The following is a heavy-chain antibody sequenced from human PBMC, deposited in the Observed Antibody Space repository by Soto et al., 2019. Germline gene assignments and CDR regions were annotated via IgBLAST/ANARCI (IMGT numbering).Heavy chain of an antibody. V-gene: IGHV3-23*01. J-gene: IGHJ4*02. Sequence: GALRLSCAASVFTFSSYAMSWVRQAPGKGLEWVSAISGSGGSTYYADSVKGRFTISRDNSKNTLYLQMNSLRAEDTAVYYCAKNWGLYYFDYWGQGTLVTVSS. CDR2: ISGSGGST. CDR1: VFTFSSYA. CDR3: AKNWGLYYFDY. D-gene: IGHD7-27*01.